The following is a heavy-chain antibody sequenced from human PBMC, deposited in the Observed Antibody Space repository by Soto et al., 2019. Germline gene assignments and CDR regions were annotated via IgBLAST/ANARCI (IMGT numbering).Heavy chain of an antibody. CDR2: IIPIFGTA. CDR3: ARDPDYCSGGSCYSEAGYYGMDV. D-gene: IGHD2-15*01. J-gene: IGHJ6*02. CDR1: GVTFSSYA. V-gene: IGHV1-69*13. Sequence: SVKVSCKASGVTFSSYAISWVRQAPGQGLEWMGGIIPIFGTANYAQKFQGRVTITADESTSTAYMELSSLRSEDTAVYYCARDPDYCSGGSCYSEAGYYGMDVWGQGTTVTVSS.